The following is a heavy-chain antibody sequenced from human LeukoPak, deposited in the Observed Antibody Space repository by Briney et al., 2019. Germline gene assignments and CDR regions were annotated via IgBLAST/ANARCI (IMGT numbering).Heavy chain of an antibody. V-gene: IGHV3-23*01. CDR2: ISGSGGST. J-gene: IGHJ5*02. CDR3: AKGGGAYNWFDP. Sequence: VQPGGSLRLSCAASGFTFSSYAMSWVRQAPGKGLEWVSAISGSGGSTYYADSVKGRFTVSRDNSKNTLYLQMNSLRAEDTAVYYCAKGGGAYNWFDPWGQGTLVTVSS. D-gene: IGHD3-10*01. CDR1: GFTFSSYA.